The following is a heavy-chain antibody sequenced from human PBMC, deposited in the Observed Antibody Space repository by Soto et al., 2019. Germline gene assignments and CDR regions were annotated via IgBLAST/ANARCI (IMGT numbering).Heavy chain of an antibody. Sequence: QVQLQESGPGLVKPSGTLSLSCTVSGGSISTDHWWTWVRQSPGEGLEWIGEIFHSGSTAYTPSLKSRVTISFDRSNNLVSLNLNSVTAADTAVYYCARRVFRVRSGAMDIWGRGTTVTVSS. J-gene: IGHJ6*02. CDR2: IFHSGST. D-gene: IGHD3-10*01. V-gene: IGHV4-4*02. CDR1: GGSISTDHW. CDR3: ARRVFRVRSGAMDI.